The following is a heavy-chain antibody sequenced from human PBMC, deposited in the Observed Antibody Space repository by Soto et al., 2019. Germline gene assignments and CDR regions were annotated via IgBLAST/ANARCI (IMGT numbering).Heavy chain of an antibody. CDR1: GFTFSIYA. D-gene: IGHD6-6*01. CDR3: AKDPPWVQRGSSLDAFGI. J-gene: IGHJ3*02. Sequence: PGGSLRLSCAASGFTFSIYALSWVRQGPGKGLEWVSGISGSGGSTYYADSVKGRFTISRDNSKNTLYLQMNSLRAEDTAVYYCAKDPPWVQRGSSLDAFGIWGQGTMVTVSS. V-gene: IGHV3-23*01. CDR2: ISGSGGST.